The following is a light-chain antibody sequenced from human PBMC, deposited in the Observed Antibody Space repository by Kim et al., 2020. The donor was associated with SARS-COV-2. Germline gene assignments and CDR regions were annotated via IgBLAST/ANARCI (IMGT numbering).Light chain of an antibody. V-gene: IGLV3-1*01. CDR2: QDS. CDR1: KLEDKY. Sequence: SLSPGQTASLTCSGDKLEDKYACWYQQKPGHAPVLVIYQDSQRPSGIPERFSGSNSGNTATLTISGTQAMDEADYYCQALDSSNWVFGGGTQLTVL. CDR3: QALDSSNWV. J-gene: IGLJ3*02.